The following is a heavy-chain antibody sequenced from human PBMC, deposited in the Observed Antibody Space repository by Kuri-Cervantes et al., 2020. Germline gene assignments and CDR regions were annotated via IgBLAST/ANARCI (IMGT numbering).Heavy chain of an antibody. D-gene: IGHD3-22*01. J-gene: IGHJ6*03. CDR3: ARNYDSSGYESFHYYYYMDV. CDR1: GYTFTSYD. Sequence: ASVKVSCKASGYTFTSYDINWVRQATGQGLEWMGWMNPNSGNTGYAQKLQGRVTMTTDTSTSTAYMELRSLRSDDTAVYYCARNYDSSGYESFHYYYYMDVWGKGTTVTVSS. V-gene: IGHV1-8*02. CDR2: MNPNSGNT.